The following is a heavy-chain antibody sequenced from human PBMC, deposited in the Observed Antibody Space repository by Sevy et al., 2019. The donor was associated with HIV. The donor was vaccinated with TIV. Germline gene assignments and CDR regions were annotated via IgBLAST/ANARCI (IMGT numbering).Heavy chain of an antibody. D-gene: IGHD6-13*01. CDR1: GLRFSNYN. Sequence: GGSLRLSCAASGLRFSNYNMNWVRQAPGQGLEWVACISNSSSYIYYVDSVKGRFTISRDNAKNSLYLQMNSLRAEDTAVYYCASEKEQLVLWPYYGMDVWGQGTTITVSS. J-gene: IGHJ6*02. V-gene: IGHV3-21*01. CDR2: ISNSSSYI. CDR3: ASEKEQLVLWPYYGMDV.